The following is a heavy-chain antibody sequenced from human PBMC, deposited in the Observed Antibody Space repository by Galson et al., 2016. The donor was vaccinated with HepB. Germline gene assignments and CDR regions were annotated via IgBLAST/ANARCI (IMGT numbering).Heavy chain of an antibody. CDR2: ISDSGTTI. J-gene: IGHJ2*01. CDR1: EFSFSDNY. CDR3: ARGNTINQRGVDL. Sequence: SLRLSCAASEFSFSDNYMSWIRQAPGKGLEWVSFISDSGTTIYYVDSVKGRFTISRDDAKNSLYLQMNSLRAEDTAVYYFARGNTINQRGVDLWGRGTLVTVSS. D-gene: IGHD3-10*01. V-gene: IGHV3-11*04.